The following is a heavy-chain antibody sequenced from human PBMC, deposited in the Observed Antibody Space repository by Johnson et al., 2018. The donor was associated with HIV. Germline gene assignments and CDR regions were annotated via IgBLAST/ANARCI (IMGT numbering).Heavy chain of an antibody. V-gene: IGHV3-9*01. Sequence: EVQLVESGGGLVQPGRSLRLSCAASGFTFDDYAMHWVRQAPGKGLEWVSGINSDGSSTSYADSVKGRFTISRDNSKNTLYLQMNSLRAEDTAVYYCARGSRYTYDNDDVYLLQAFDYWGQGTMVTVSS. CDR3: ARGSRYTYDNDDVYLLQAFDY. J-gene: IGHJ3*01. CDR1: GFTFDDYA. CDR2: INSDGSST. D-gene: IGHD3-16*01.